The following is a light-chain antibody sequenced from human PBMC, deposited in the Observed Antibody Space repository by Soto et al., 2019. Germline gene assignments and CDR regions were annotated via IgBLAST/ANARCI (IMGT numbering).Light chain of an antibody. V-gene: IGKV3-11*01. Sequence: EIVLTQSPATLSLSPGERATLSCRASESVSSYLAWYQQKPGQAPRLLIYDASNRATGIPARFSGSGSGTDLSLTISSLEPEDFAVYYCQQRSKWPLYTFGQGTKLEIK. CDR3: QQRSKWPLYT. CDR2: DAS. CDR1: ESVSSY. J-gene: IGKJ2*01.